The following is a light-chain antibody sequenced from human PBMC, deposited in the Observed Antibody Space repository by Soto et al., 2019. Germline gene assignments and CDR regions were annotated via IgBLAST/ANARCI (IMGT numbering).Light chain of an antibody. CDR1: QSVLYRSNNKNY. CDR3: QQYDTTPWT. J-gene: IGKJ1*01. Sequence: DIVMTQSPDSLAVSLGERATINCKSSQSVLYRSNNKNYLAWYQQKPGQPPRLLIYWASTRESGVPDRFSGSASGTDFTLTISSLQAEDVAVYYCQQYDTTPWTFGQGTKVEIK. V-gene: IGKV4-1*01. CDR2: WAS.